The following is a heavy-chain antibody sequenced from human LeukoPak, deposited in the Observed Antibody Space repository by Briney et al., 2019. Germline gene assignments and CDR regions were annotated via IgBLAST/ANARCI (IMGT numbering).Heavy chain of an antibody. Sequence: SETQSLTCSVSGGSICSSSYYWGWIRQPPGKGLEWIGTLYYTGSTYYTPSLKGRVTISVDTSKNQFSLRLNSVTAADTAVYYCGRHRNSGGSWYFDLWGRGTLVTVSS. D-gene: IGHD1-26*01. CDR2: LYYTGST. CDR1: GGSICSSSYY. CDR3: GRHRNSGGSWYFDL. J-gene: IGHJ2*01. V-gene: IGHV4-39*01.